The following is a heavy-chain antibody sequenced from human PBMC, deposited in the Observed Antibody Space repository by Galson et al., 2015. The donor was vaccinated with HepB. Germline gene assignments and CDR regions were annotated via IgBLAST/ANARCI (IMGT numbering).Heavy chain of an antibody. CDR3: ANTMVRGVIITNPFDY. CDR2: ISGSGGST. D-gene: IGHD3-10*01. J-gene: IGHJ4*02. CDR1: GSTFSTYA. V-gene: IGHV3-23*01. Sequence: SLRLSCAASGSTFSTYAMSWVRQAPGKGLEWVSAISGSGGSTYYADSVKGRFTISRDNSKNTLYLQMNSLRAEDTAVYYCANTMVRGVIITNPFDYWGQGTLVTVSS.